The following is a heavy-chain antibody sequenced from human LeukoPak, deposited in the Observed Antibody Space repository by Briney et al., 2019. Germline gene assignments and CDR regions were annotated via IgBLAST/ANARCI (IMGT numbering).Heavy chain of an antibody. CDR1: GYTFTGYY. CDR2: INPNSGGT. V-gene: IGHV1-2*02. CDR3: ARVGPWVNPDYYYYYMDV. Sequence: ASVKVSCKASGYTFTGYYMHWVRQAPGQGREWMVWINPNSGGTNYAQKFQGRVTMTRDTSISTAYMELSRLRSDDTAVYYCARVGPWVNPDYYYYYMDVWGKGTTVTVSS. D-gene: IGHD1-14*01. J-gene: IGHJ6*03.